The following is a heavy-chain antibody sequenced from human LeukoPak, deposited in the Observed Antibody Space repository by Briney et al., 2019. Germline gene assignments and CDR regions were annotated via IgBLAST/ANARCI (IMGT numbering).Heavy chain of an antibody. D-gene: IGHD6-13*01. Sequence: RGGSLRLSCAASGFTFSSYSMNWVRQAPGQGLEWVSSIISSSSYIYYADSLKGRFTISRDNAKNPLYLQMNSLRAEDTAVYYCARGGRSSSSWYGYWGQGTLVTVSS. J-gene: IGHJ4*02. V-gene: IGHV3-21*01. CDR2: IISSSSYI. CDR1: GFTFSSYS. CDR3: ARGGRSSSSWYGY.